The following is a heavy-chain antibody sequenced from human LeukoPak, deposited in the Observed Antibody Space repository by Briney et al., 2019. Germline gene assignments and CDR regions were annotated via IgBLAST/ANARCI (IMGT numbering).Heavy chain of an antibody. CDR3: ARDFEDLSDYGDYEFRSRFDP. D-gene: IGHD4-17*01. J-gene: IGHJ5*02. CDR2: IYTSGST. Sequence: SETLSLTCTVSGGSISSYYWSWIRQPAGKGLEWIGRIYTSGSTNYNPSLKSRVTMSVDTSKNQFSLKLSSVTAADTAVYYCARDFEDLSDYGDYEFRSRFDPRGQGTLVTVSS. V-gene: IGHV4-4*07. CDR1: GGSISSYY.